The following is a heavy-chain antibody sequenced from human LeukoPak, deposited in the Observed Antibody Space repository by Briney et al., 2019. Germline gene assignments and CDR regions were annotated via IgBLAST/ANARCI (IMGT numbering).Heavy chain of an antibody. D-gene: IGHD3-22*01. Sequence: GGSLRLSCAASGFTFSSYGMYWVRRAPGKGLEWVAFIRYDGSNKYYADSVKGRFTVSRDNSKNTLYLQMKSLRAEDTAVYYCAKNYYDSSGLNGVDYWGQGTLVTVSS. J-gene: IGHJ4*02. CDR1: GFTFSSYG. V-gene: IGHV3-30*02. CDR3: AKNYYDSSGLNGVDY. CDR2: IRYDGSNK.